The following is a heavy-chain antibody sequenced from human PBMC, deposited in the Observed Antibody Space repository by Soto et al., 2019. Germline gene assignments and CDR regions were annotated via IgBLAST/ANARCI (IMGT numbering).Heavy chain of an antibody. Sequence: TCTVAGGSISSYYWSWIRQPPGKGLEWIGYIYYSGSTNYNPSLKSRVTISVDTSKNQFSLKLSSVTAADTAVYYCARHFFPDSSSAPFDYWGQGTLVTVS. CDR3: ARHFFPDSSSAPFDY. CDR2: IYYSGST. CDR1: GGSISSYY. D-gene: IGHD6-6*01. V-gene: IGHV4-59*08. J-gene: IGHJ4*02.